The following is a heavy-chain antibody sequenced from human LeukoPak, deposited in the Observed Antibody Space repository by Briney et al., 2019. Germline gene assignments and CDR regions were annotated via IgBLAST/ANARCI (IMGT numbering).Heavy chain of an antibody. J-gene: IGHJ4*02. Sequence: GSLRLSCAASGFTFSSYGMHWVRQAPGKGLEWVAFIRYDGSNKYYADSVKGRFTISRDNSKNTLYLQMNSLRAEDTAVYYCAKDRDYGSGSAYFDYWGQGTLVTVSS. D-gene: IGHD3-10*01. V-gene: IGHV3-30*02. CDR3: AKDRDYGSGSAYFDY. CDR1: GFTFSSYG. CDR2: IRYDGSNK.